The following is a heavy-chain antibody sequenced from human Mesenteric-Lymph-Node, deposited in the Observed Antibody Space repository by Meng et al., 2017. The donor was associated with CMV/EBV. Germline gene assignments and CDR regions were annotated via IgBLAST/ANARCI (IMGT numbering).Heavy chain of an antibody. CDR3: AREKGYYYGSGTRGEINWFDP. D-gene: IGHD3-10*01. Sequence: SETLSLTCTVSGGSISSDYWSWIRQPPGKGLEWIGYIYYSGSTNYKPSLKSRVTISVDTSKNQFSLKLSSVTAADTTVYYCAREKGYYYGSGTRGEINWFDPWGQGTLVTVSS. J-gene: IGHJ5*02. V-gene: IGHV4-59*12. CDR2: IYYSGST. CDR1: GGSISSDY.